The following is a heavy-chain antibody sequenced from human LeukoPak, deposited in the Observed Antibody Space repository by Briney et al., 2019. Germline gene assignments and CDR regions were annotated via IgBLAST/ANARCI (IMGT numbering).Heavy chain of an antibody. CDR3: ARGDTAMVTSFDY. J-gene: IGHJ4*02. D-gene: IGHD5-18*01. V-gene: IGHV4-38-2*01. CDR1: GFTFDDFA. CDR2: IYHSGST. Sequence: KTGGSLRLSCVASGFTFDDFAMHWVRQPPGKGLEWIGSIYHSGSTYYNPSLKSRVTISVDTSKNQFSLKLSSVTAADTAVYYCARGDTAMVTSFDYWGQGTLVTVSS.